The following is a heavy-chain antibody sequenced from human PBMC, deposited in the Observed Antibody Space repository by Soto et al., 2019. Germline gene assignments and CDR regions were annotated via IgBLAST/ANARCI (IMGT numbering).Heavy chain of an antibody. V-gene: IGHV1-46*01. CDR3: ARSAGGNFGILIEGTNWFAP. CDR2: INPHGGST. Sequence: ASVKVSCKAPRDTFTSYYINWVRQAPGQGLEWMGVINPHGGSTAYAQKFKGRVTLTRDTSASTVYMEVSSLTSEDTAMYYCARSAGGNFGILIEGTNWFAPWGQGTLVTVCS. J-gene: IGHJ5*02. CDR1: RDTFTSYY. D-gene: IGHD1-26*01.